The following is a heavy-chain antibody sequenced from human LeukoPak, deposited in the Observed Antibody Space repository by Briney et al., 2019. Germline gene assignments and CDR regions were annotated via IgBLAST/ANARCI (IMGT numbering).Heavy chain of an antibody. J-gene: IGHJ4*02. D-gene: IGHD6-13*01. Sequence: GGSLRLSCAASGFTFSSYGMHWVRQAPGKGLEWVAFIRYDGSNKYYADSVKGRFTISRDNSKNTLYLQMNSLRAEDTAVDYCAKDLRVPAAGTKVDYWGQGTLVTVSS. CDR3: AKDLRVPAAGTKVDY. CDR2: IRYDGSNK. CDR1: GFTFSSYG. V-gene: IGHV3-30*02.